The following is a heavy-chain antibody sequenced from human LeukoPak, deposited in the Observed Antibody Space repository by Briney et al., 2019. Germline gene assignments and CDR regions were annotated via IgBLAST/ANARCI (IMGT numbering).Heavy chain of an antibody. CDR1: GFIFSSYS. Sequence: GGFLRLSCAASGFIFSSYSMNWVRQAPGKGLEWVSSISSSSSYIYYADSVKGRFTISRDNAKNSLYLQMNSLRAEDTAVYYCARSGVLKGYCSSTSCTSDYWGQGTLVTVSS. D-gene: IGHD2-2*01. V-gene: IGHV3-21*01. CDR2: ISSSSSYI. CDR3: ARSGVLKGYCSSTSCTSDY. J-gene: IGHJ4*02.